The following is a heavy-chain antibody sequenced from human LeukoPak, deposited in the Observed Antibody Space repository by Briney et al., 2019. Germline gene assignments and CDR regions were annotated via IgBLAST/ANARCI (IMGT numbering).Heavy chain of an antibody. J-gene: IGHJ4*02. CDR3: AKGYYASGSSLSAFDY. D-gene: IGHD3-10*01. CDR2: IRSSGDTT. V-gene: IGHV3-23*01. Sequence: GGSLRLSCAASGFTFSDYAMDWVRQAPGKGLEWVSVIRSSGDTTYYADFVKGRFTISRDNSKNTLYLQMNSLRAEDTAVYYCAKGYYASGSSLSAFDYWRQGTLVTVSS. CDR1: GFTFSDYA.